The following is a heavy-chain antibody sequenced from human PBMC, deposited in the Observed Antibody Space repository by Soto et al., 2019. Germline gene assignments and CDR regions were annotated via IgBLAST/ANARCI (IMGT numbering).Heavy chain of an antibody. D-gene: IGHD2-15*01. Sequence: QVQLVESGGGVVQPGGSLSLSCAASGFSFSTHGMHWVRQAPGKGLEWVALISGDGSNKYYADSVKGRFTISRDNSKNTLYLQMNSRRAEDTAVYYCAKDQGGRYSIGYGMDVWGQGTTVTVSS. CDR1: GFSFSTHG. CDR3: AKDQGGRYSIGYGMDV. J-gene: IGHJ6*02. CDR2: ISGDGSNK. V-gene: IGHV3-30*18.